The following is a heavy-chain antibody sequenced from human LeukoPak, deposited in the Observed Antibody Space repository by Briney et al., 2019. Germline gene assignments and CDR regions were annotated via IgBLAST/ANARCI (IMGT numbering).Heavy chain of an antibody. V-gene: IGHV3-23*01. D-gene: IGHD2-8*01. CDR1: GFTFSSYG. Sequence: PGGSLRLSCAASGFTFSSYGMSWVPQAPGKGLEWVSAISGSGGSTYYADSVKGRFTISRDNSKNTLYLQMNSLRAEDTAVYYCAKDEGMQRGAFDIWGQGTMVTVSS. CDR2: ISGSGGST. CDR3: AKDEGMQRGAFDI. J-gene: IGHJ3*02.